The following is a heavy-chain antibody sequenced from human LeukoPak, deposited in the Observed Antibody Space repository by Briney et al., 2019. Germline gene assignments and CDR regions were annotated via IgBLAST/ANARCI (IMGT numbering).Heavy chain of an antibody. D-gene: IGHD3-3*01. CDR1: GGSFSGYY. J-gene: IGHJ3*02. Sequence: PSETLSLTCAVYGGSFSGYYWSWIRQPPGKGLEWIGEINHSGSTNYNPSLKSRVTISVDTSKNQFSLKLSSVTAADTAVYYCAKDEVTIFGVGMDAFDIWGQGTMVTVSS. CDR2: INHSGST. V-gene: IGHV4-34*01. CDR3: AKDEVTIFGVGMDAFDI.